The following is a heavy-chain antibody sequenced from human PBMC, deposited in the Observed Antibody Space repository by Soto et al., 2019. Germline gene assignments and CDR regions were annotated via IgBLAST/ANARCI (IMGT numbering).Heavy chain of an antibody. CDR3: ARGQVGGTGTTGWFDP. CDR1: GGSFSGYY. CDR2: INHSGST. Sequence: SETLSLTCAVYGGSFSGYYWSWIRQPPGKGLEWIGEINHSGSTNYNPSLKSRVTISVDTSKNQFSLKLSSVTAADTAVYYCARGQVGGTGTTGWFDPWGQGTLVTVSS. V-gene: IGHV4-34*01. D-gene: IGHD1-7*01. J-gene: IGHJ5*02.